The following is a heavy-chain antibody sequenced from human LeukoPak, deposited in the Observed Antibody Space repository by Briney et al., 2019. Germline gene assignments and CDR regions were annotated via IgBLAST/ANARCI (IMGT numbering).Heavy chain of an antibody. CDR1: GGSISDYF. Sequence: PSETLSLTCTVSGGSISDYFWTWIRQPPGKGLEWIGYISYSGITNYNPSLKSRVTISVDTSKNQFSLKLTSVNPADTAVYYCARIESRLTVPGGRFDPWGQGTLVTVSS. J-gene: IGHJ5*02. CDR2: ISYSGIT. V-gene: IGHV4-59*01. CDR3: ARIESRLTVPGGRFDP. D-gene: IGHD2-8*02.